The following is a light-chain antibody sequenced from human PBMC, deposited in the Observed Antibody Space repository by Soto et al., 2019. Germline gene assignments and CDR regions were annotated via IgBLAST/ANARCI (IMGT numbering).Light chain of an antibody. Sequence: EIVLTQSPDTLSLFPGERATLSCRASQSVSGTYLAWYQQKLGQAPRLLIFGASSRATGIPDRFSGSGSGTDFTITISRLEPEDFAVYYCQQYGSSRWTFGQGTKVEIK. CDR3: QQYGSSRWT. V-gene: IGKV3-20*01. CDR1: QSVSGTY. CDR2: GAS. J-gene: IGKJ1*01.